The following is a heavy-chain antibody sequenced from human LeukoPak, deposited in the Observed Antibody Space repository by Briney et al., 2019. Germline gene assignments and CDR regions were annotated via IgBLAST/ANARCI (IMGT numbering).Heavy chain of an antibody. D-gene: IGHD3-22*01. Sequence: GGSLRLSCAASGFTFSNYWMTWVRQAPGKGLEWVANIKQDGSEKYYVDSVKGRFTISRDNSKNTLYLQMNSLRAEDTAVYYCARDITMIVVVIPAYWGQGTLVTVSS. CDR3: ARDITMIVVVIPAY. CDR1: GFTFSNYW. CDR2: IKQDGSEK. V-gene: IGHV3-7*01. J-gene: IGHJ4*02.